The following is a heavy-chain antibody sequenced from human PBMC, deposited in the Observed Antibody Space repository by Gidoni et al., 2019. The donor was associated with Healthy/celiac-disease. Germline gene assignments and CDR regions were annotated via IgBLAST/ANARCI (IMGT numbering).Heavy chain of an antibody. CDR1: GFTFSSYS. Sequence: EVQLVESGGGLVQPGGSLRLSWAASGFTFSSYSMNWVRQAPGKGLAWVSYISSSSSTIYYADSVKARFTISRDNAKNSLYLQMNSLRAEDTAVYYCAREEEEAGTFDYWGQGTLVTVSS. J-gene: IGHJ4*02. CDR2: ISSSSSTI. D-gene: IGHD6-19*01. V-gene: IGHV3-48*01. CDR3: AREEEEAGTFDY.